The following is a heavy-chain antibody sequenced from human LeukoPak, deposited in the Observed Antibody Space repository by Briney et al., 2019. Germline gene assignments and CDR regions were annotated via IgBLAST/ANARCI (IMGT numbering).Heavy chain of an antibody. CDR2: ISYDGSNK. Sequence: GGSLRLSCAASGFTFSSYAMHWVRQAPGKGLEWVAVISYDGSNKYYADSVKGRFTISRDNSKSTLYLQMNSLRAEDTAVYYCAREGSSSWYGQGAFDIWGQGTMVTVSS. D-gene: IGHD6-13*01. V-gene: IGHV3-30-3*01. CDR3: AREGSSSWYGQGAFDI. CDR1: GFTFSSYA. J-gene: IGHJ3*02.